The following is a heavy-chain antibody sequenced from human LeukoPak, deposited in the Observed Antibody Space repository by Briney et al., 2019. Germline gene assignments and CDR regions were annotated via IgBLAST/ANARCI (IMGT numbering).Heavy chain of an antibody. Sequence: SETLSLTCAVYGGSFSGYYWSWIRQPPGKGLEWIGETNHSGSTNYNPSLKSRVTISVDTSKNQFSLKLSSVTAADTAVYYCARGGYSYGYVINWYFDLWGRGTLVTVSS. D-gene: IGHD5-18*01. J-gene: IGHJ2*01. CDR3: ARGGYSYGYVINWYFDL. V-gene: IGHV4-34*01. CDR1: GGSFSGYY. CDR2: TNHSGST.